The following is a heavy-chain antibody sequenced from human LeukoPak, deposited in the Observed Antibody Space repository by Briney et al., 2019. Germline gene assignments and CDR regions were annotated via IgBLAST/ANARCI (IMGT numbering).Heavy chain of an antibody. J-gene: IGHJ4*02. CDR1: GGSFSGYY. CDR2: INHSGST. V-gene: IGHV4-34*01. CDR3: ARGGGGATTDY. D-gene: IGHD1-26*01. Sequence: SETLSLTCAVYGGSFSGYYWSWIRQPPGKGLEWIGEINHSGSTNYSPSLKSRVTISVDTSKNQFSLKLSSVTAADTAVYYCARGGGGATTDYWGQGTLVTVSS.